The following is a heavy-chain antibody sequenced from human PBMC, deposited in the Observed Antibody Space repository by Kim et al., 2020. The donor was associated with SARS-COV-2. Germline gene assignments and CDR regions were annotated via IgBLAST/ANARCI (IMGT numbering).Heavy chain of an antibody. CDR3: ARARYSGYD. CDR1: GFTFSDHY. CDR2: TRNKANSYTT. Sequence: GGSLRLSCAASGFTFSDHYMDWVRQAPGKGLEWVGRTRNKANSYTTEYAASVKGRFTISRDDSKNSLYLQMNSLKTEDTAVYYCARARYSGYDWGQGTLVTVSS. J-gene: IGHJ4*02. V-gene: IGHV3-72*01. D-gene: IGHD5-12*01.